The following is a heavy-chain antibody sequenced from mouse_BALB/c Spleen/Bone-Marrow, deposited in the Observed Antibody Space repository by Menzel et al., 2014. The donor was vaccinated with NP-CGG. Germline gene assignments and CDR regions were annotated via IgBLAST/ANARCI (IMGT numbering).Heavy chain of an antibody. D-gene: IGHD3-1*01. Sequence: QVQLKESGAELVRPGSSVKISCKASGYAFSSFWMNWVKQRPGQGLEWIGQIYPGEGETNYNGKFKGKATLTADKSSSTAYMELSSLTSEDSAVYYCTRGATPDYWGQGTTLTVSS. J-gene: IGHJ2*01. V-gene: IGHV1-80*01. CDR1: GYAFSSFW. CDR3: TRGATPDY. CDR2: IYPGEGET.